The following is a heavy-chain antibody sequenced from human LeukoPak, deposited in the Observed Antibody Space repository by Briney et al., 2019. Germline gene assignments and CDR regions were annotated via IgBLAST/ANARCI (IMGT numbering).Heavy chain of an antibody. J-gene: IGHJ5*02. D-gene: IGHD3-10*01. CDR3: ARESTGFGEFVWFDP. Sequence: PSQTLSLTCTVSGGSISSGSYYWSWIRQPAGKGLEWIGRIYTRGSTNYNSSLKSRVTISVDTSKNQFSLKLSSVTAADTAVYYCARESTGFGEFVWFDPWGQGILVTVSS. CDR1: GGSISSGSYY. V-gene: IGHV4-61*02. CDR2: IYTRGST.